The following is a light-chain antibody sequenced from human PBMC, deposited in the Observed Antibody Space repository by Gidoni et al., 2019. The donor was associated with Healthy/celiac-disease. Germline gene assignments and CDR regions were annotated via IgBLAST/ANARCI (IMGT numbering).Light chain of an antibody. CDR3: QQSYSTLSFT. Sequence: DIQMTQSTSSLSASVGDRVTITCRASQSISSYLNWYQQKPGKATKLLIYAASSLKSGVTSRFSCSGSGTDFTLTISILQPEDFATYYCQQSYSTLSFTFGPGTKVDIK. J-gene: IGKJ3*01. CDR2: AAS. V-gene: IGKV1-39*01. CDR1: QSISSY.